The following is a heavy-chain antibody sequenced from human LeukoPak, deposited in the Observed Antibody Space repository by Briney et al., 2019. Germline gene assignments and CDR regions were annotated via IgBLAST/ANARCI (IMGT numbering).Heavy chain of an antibody. J-gene: IGHJ6*02. Sequence: GGSLRLSCAASGFTFSDYYMSWIRQAPGKGLEWVSYISSSGSTIYYADSVKGRFTISRDNAKNSLYLQMNSLRAEDTAVYYCARWGWEIFGVTEYYYYYYGMDVWGQGTTVTVSS. D-gene: IGHD3-3*01. V-gene: IGHV3-11*01. CDR1: GFTFSDYY. CDR3: ARWGWEIFGVTEYYYYYYGMDV. CDR2: ISSSGSTI.